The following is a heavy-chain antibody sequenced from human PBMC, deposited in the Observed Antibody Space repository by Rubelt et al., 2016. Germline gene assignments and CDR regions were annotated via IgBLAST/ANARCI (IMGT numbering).Heavy chain of an antibody. CDR3: ARVPAGYCSRTSCYVSDY. Sequence: QVQLVQSGAEVKKPGASVKVSCKASGYTFTSYAISWVRQAPGQGLEWMGRIIPILGIANYAQKFQGGVTITADKSTSTAYMELSSLRAEDTDVYYCARVPAGYCSRTSCYVSDYWGQGTLVTVSS. V-gene: IGHV1-69*04. CDR1: GYTFTSYA. J-gene: IGHJ4*02. D-gene: IGHD2-2*03. CDR2: IIPILGIA.